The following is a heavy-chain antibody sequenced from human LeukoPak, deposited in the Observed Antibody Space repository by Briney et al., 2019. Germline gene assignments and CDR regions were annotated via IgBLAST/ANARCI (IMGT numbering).Heavy chain of an antibody. V-gene: IGHV3-23*01. D-gene: IGHD3-9*01. CDR2: ISGSSGST. CDR1: GFTFSSYA. CDR3: AKDYDILTGSEH. Sequence: PGGSLRLSCAASGFTFSSYAMSGVRQAPGKGLEWVSAISGSSGSTYYADSVKGRFTISRDNSKNTLYLQMNSLRAEDTAVYYCAKDYDILTGSEHWGQGTLVTVSS. J-gene: IGHJ4*02.